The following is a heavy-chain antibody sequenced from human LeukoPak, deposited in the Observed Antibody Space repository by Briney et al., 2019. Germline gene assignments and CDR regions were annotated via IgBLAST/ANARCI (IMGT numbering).Heavy chain of an antibody. V-gene: IGHV1-2*02. CDR2: INPNSGGT. D-gene: IGHD3-9*01. CDR3: ARDEKLTIDY. J-gene: IGHJ4*02. Sequence: AAVKVSCKTSGYTFSGHFIHWVRQAPGQGLEWMGWINPNSGGTNYAQKFQGRVTMTRDTSISTAYMELSRLRSDDTAVYYCARDEKLTIDYWGQGTLVTVSS. CDR1: GYTFSGHF.